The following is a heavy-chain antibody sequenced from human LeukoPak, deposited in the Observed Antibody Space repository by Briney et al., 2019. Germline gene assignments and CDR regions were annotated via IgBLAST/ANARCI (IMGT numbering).Heavy chain of an antibody. Sequence: GGSLRLSCAASGFTFSSYGMHWVRQPPGKGLEWVAFIRYDGSNKYYADSVKGRFTISRDNSKNTLYLQMNSLRAEDTAVYYCARDLRGDYYYDSSGYFGRNWFDPWGQGTLVTVSS. D-gene: IGHD3-22*01. CDR3: ARDLRGDYYYDSSGYFGRNWFDP. V-gene: IGHV3-30*02. CDR2: IRYDGSNK. J-gene: IGHJ5*02. CDR1: GFTFSSYG.